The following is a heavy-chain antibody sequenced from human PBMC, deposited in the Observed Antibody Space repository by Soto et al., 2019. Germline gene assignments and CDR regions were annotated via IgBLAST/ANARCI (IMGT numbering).Heavy chain of an antibody. V-gene: IGHV3-48*03. Sequence: GGSLRLSCAASGFAFSNYEMNWVRQAPGKGLEWVSYISLSGSTIYYADSVKGRFTISRDDAKNSLYLQMDSLRADDTAVYYCARESFSASPNFFDYWGQGTLVTVS. CDR1: GFAFSNYE. J-gene: IGHJ4*02. CDR3: ARESFSASPNFFDY. D-gene: IGHD3-3*02. CDR2: ISLSGSTI.